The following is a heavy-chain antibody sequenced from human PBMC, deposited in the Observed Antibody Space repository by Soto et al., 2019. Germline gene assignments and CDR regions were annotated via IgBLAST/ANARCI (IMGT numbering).Heavy chain of an antibody. Sequence: PGGSLRLSCAASGFTFSSYAMHWVRQAPGKGLEWVAVISYDGSNKYYADSVKGRFTISRDNSKNTLYLQMNSLRAEDTAVYYCARGQLELPLFDYWGQGTLVTVSS. CDR2: ISYDGSNK. CDR3: ARGQLELPLFDY. V-gene: IGHV3-30-3*01. CDR1: GFTFSSYA. D-gene: IGHD1-7*01. J-gene: IGHJ4*02.